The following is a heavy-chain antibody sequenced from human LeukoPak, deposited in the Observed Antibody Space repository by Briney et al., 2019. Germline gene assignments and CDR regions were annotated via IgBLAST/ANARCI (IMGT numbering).Heavy chain of an antibody. Sequence: GGSLRLSCAASGFTFSSYGMSWVRQAPGKGLEWVSAISGSGGSTYYADSVKGRFTISRDNSTNTLYLQMNSLRAEDTAVYYCAKGEGYSGYDPFDYWGQGTLVTVSS. V-gene: IGHV3-23*01. J-gene: IGHJ4*02. CDR3: AKGEGYSGYDPFDY. CDR1: GFTFSSYG. D-gene: IGHD5-12*01. CDR2: ISGSGGST.